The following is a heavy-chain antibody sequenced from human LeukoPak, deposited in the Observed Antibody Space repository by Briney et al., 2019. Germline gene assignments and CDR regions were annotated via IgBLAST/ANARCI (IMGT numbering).Heavy chain of an antibody. D-gene: IGHD3-10*01. J-gene: IGHJ4*02. CDR2: IYYSGST. V-gene: IGHV4-59*01. CDR3: ARASYYYGSGIDY. CDR1: GGSISSYY. Sequence: RASETLSLTCTVSGGSISSYYWSWIRQPPGKGLEWIGYIYYSGSTNYNPSLKSRVTISVDTSKNQFSLKLSSVTAADTAVYYCARASYYYGSGIDYWGQGTLVTASS.